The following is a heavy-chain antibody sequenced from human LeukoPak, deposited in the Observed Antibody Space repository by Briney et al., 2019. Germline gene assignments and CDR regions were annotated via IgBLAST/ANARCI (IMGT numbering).Heavy chain of an antibody. V-gene: IGHV4-30-2*01. CDR2: IYQNGNT. CDR1: GGSISSGGYS. D-gene: IGHD6-13*01. CDR3: GRGGIAAAASGIDY. J-gene: IGHJ4*02. Sequence: TPSLTCAVSGGSISSGGYSWSWIRQPPGKGLEWIGYIYQNGNTYYNPSLKSRVTISVDRSKNQFSLNLSSVTAADTAVYYCGRGGIAAAASGIDYWGQGTL.